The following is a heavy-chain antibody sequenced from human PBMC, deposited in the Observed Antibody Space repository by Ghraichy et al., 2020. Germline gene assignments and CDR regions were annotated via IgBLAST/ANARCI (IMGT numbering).Heavy chain of an antibody. CDR2: INSSGST. CDR1: GGSFTIYY. V-gene: IGHV4-4*07. D-gene: IGHD2-21*01. Sequence: SETLSLTCTVSGGSFTIYYWSWIRQPPGKGLEWIGRINSSGSTNYNPSLKSRVTMSVDTSKNQFSLKLRSMTAADTAVYYCARSQVSVVVGVSHCGMGVWGQGTTVTVSS. CDR3: ARSQVSVVVGVSHCGMGV. J-gene: IGHJ6*02.